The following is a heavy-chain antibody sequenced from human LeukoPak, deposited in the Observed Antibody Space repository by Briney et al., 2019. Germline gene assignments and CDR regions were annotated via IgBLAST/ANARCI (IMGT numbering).Heavy chain of an antibody. J-gene: IGHJ6*03. D-gene: IGHD5-12*01. V-gene: IGHV4-59*01. CDR2: IYYSGST. Sequence: PSETLSLTCTVSGGSLSSYYWSWIRQPPGKGLEWIGYIYYSGSTNYNPSLKSRVTISVDTSKNQFSLKLSSVTAADTAVYYCARAFRGYSGYLHYYYYYMDVWGKGTTVTVSS. CDR3: ARAFRGYSGYLHYYYYYMDV. CDR1: GGSLSSYY.